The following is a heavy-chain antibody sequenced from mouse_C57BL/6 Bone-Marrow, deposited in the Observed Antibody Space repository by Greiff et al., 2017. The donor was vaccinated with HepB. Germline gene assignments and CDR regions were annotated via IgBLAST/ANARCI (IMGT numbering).Heavy chain of an antibody. CDR3: ARWGDYDVWYFDV. Sequence: VQLKQSGPELVKPGASVKISCKASGYAFSSSWMNWVKQRPGKGLEWIGRIYPGDGDTNYNGKFKGKATLTADKSSSTAYMQLSSLTSEDSAVYFCARWGDYDVWYFDVWGTGTTVTVSS. CDR2: IYPGDGDT. V-gene: IGHV1-82*01. J-gene: IGHJ1*03. CDR1: GYAFSSSW. D-gene: IGHD2-4*01.